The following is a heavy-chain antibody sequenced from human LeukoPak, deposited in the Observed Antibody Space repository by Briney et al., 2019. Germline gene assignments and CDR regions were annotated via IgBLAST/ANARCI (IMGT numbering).Heavy chain of an antibody. J-gene: IGHJ4*02. CDR3: ARRIQGMAPYYFDY. D-gene: IGHD5-24*01. Sequence: GGSLRLSCTASGFTFSSYWMHWVRQAPGKGLVWVSRINSDGGSTSYADSVKGRFTISRDNAKNTLYLQMNSLRAEDTAVYYCARRIQGMAPYYFDYWGQGTLVPVSS. CDR2: INSDGGST. CDR1: GFTFSSYW. V-gene: IGHV3-74*01.